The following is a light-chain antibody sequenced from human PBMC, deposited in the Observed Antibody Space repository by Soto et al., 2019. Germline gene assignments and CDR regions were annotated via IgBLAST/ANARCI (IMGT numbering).Light chain of an antibody. J-gene: IGLJ2*01. CDR3: QAWDSSTAV. CDR1: KLGDKY. Sequence: SYELTQPPSVSGSPGQTASITCSGDKLGDKYACWYQQKPGQSPVLVIYQDSKRPSGIPERFSGYNSGNSATLTISGTQAMDEADYYCQAWDSSTAVFGGGTKLTVL. CDR2: QDS. V-gene: IGLV3-1*01.